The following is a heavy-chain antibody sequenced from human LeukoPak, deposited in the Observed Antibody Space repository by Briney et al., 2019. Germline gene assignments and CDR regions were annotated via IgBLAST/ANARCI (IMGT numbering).Heavy chain of an antibody. D-gene: IGHD3-16*01. V-gene: IGHV1-18*01. CDR3: ARDPPGLTLGSPVDY. CDR2: ISANNGDT. CDR1: GYTFTSYG. J-gene: IGHJ4*02. Sequence: ASVKVSCKASGYTFTSYGIAWVRQAPGQGLQWMGWISANNGDTSYSQKLQGRVTMTTDTSTNTAYMELRSLTSDDTAVYYCARDPPGLTLGSPVDYWGQGTLVIVSS.